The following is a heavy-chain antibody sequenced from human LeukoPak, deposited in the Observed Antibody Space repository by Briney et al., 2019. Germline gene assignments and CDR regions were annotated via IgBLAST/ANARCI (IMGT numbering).Heavy chain of an antibody. CDR3: TTDQVAVAGPGDY. V-gene: IGHV3-15*01. CDR2: IKSKTDGGTT. J-gene: IGHJ4*02. CDR1: GFTFSNAW. Sequence: PGGSLRLSCAASGFTFSNAWMSWVRQAPGKGLEWVGRIKSKTDGGTTDYAAPVKGRFTISRDDSKNTLYLQMNSLKTEDTAVYYCTTDQVAVAGPGDYWGQGTLVTASS. D-gene: IGHD6-19*01.